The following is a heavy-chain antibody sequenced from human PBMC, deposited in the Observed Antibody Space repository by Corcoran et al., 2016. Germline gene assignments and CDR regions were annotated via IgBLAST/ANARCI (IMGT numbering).Heavy chain of an antibody. D-gene: IGHD3-10*01. CDR2: IYYSGRT. J-gene: IGHJ6*02. Sequence: QLQLQESGPGLVKPSETLSLTCTVSGGSISSSSYYWGWIRQPPGKGLEWIGSIYYSGRTYYNPSLKSRVTISVDTSKNQFSLKLSSVTAADTAVYYCARELYGFGYYYGMDVWGQGTTVTISS. V-gene: IGHV4-39*07. CDR3: ARELYGFGYYYGMDV. CDR1: GGSISSSSYY.